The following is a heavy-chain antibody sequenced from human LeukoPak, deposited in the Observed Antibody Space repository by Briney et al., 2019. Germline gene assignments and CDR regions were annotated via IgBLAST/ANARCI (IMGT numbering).Heavy chain of an antibody. CDR1: GFTFSSYA. CDR2: IRSKAYGGAT. J-gene: IGHJ4*02. D-gene: IGHD3-22*01. V-gene: IGHV3-49*04. Sequence: PGGSLRLSCAASGFTFSSYAMSWVRQAPGKGLEFVTFIRSKAYGGATEYAASVKGRFTISRDDSKSIAYLQMNSLKTEDTAVYYCTRWTVVSNFDYWGQGTLVTVSS. CDR3: TRWTVVSNFDY.